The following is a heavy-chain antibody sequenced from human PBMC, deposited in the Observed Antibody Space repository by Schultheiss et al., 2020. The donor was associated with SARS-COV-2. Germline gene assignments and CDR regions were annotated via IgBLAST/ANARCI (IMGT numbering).Heavy chain of an antibody. CDR2: IWYDGSNK. D-gene: IGHD2-15*01. CDR3: ARGYCGGGSCYEGEWFDS. J-gene: IGHJ5*01. CDR1: GFTFSSYG. Sequence: GGSLRLSCAASGFTFSSYGMHWVRQAPGKGLEWVAVIWYDGSNKYYADSVKGRFTISRDNSKNTLYLQMNSLRAEDTAVYYCARGYCGGGSCYEGEWFDSWGQGTLVTVSS. V-gene: IGHV3-33*01.